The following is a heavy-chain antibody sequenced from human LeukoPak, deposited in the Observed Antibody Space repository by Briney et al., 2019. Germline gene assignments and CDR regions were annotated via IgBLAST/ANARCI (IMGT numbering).Heavy chain of an antibody. CDR2: ISSSSSYI. CDR1: GFTFSSYS. J-gene: IGHJ3*02. CDR3: ARGEGLDYGDYVYAFDI. Sequence: PGGSLRLSCAASGFTFSSYSMNWVRQAPGKGLEWVSSISSSSSYIYYADSVKGRFTISRDNAKNSLYLQMNSLRAEDTAVYYCARGEGLDYGDYVYAFDIWGQGTMVTVSS. V-gene: IGHV3-21*01. D-gene: IGHD4-17*01.